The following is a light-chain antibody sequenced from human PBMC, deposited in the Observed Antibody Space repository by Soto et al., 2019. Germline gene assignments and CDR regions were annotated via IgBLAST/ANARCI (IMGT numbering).Light chain of an antibody. CDR3: LLYYSGAQGV. J-gene: IGLJ2*01. Sequence: QAVVTQQASLTVSPGGTVTLTCASTTGAVTSGYYPNWFQQKPGKAPRALIYSTSNQHSWTPARFSGSLRGGKAALTLSGVQPEDEAEYYCLLYYSGAQGVFGGGTKLTVL. CDR1: TGAVTSGYY. CDR2: STS. V-gene: IGLV7-43*01.